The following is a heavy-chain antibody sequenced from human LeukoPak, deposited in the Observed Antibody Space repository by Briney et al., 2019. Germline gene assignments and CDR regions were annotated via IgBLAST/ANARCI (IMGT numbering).Heavy chain of an antibody. CDR2: ISGYNGNT. CDR3: ARVFQGYYVCDY. Sequence: ASVKVSCKASGYTFTTYNINWVRQAPGQGLEWMGWISGYNGNTNYAQKFQGRVTMTRDTSISTAYMELSRLRFDDTAVYYCARVFQGYYVCDYWGQGTLVTVSS. D-gene: IGHD1-26*01. J-gene: IGHJ4*02. CDR1: GYTFTTYN. V-gene: IGHV1-18*01.